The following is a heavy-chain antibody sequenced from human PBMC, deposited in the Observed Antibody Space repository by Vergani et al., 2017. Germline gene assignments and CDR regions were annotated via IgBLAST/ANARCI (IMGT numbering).Heavy chain of an antibody. CDR3: AKVAYEYYYYYYYMDV. CDR1: GLPVSGFAFNTYA. J-gene: IGHJ6*03. V-gene: IGHV3-23*04. D-gene: IGHD5-12*01. Sequence: RLVQSGGGLAHPGGSLRLSCAASGLPVSGFAFNTYAMIWVRQAPGKGLEWVSAISGSGGSTYYADSVKGRFTISRDNSKNTLYLQMNSLRAEDTAVYYCAKVAYEYYYYYYYMDVWGKGTTVTVSS. CDR2: ISGSGGST.